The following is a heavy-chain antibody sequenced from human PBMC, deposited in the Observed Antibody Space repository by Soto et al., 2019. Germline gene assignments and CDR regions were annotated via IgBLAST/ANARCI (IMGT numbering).Heavy chain of an antibody. CDR2: IYYSGST. J-gene: IGHJ4*02. V-gene: IGHV4-59*01. CDR1: GGSICSYY. Sequence: SETLSLTCTVSGGSICSYYWSWIRQPPGKGLEWIGYIYYSGSTNYNPSLKSRVTISVDTSKNQFSLKLSSVTAADTAVYDCARDLQLWYFEYWGQGTLVTVSS. D-gene: IGHD5-18*01. CDR3: ARDLQLWYFEY.